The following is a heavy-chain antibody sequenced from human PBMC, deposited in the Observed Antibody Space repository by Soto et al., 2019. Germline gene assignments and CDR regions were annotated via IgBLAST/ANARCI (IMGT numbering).Heavy chain of an antibody. CDR3: ARRTSSWSFDD. Sequence: EVQLLESGGGLVQPGGSLRLSCAASGFTFSSYAMSWVRQAPGKGLEWVSAISGSGGSTYYADSVKGRFTFSRDNSKNTLSLQRNSLRAEDTALYYCARRTSSWSFDDWGQGTLVTVSS. V-gene: IGHV3-23*01. CDR2: ISGSGGST. J-gene: IGHJ4*02. CDR1: GFTFSSYA. D-gene: IGHD6-13*01.